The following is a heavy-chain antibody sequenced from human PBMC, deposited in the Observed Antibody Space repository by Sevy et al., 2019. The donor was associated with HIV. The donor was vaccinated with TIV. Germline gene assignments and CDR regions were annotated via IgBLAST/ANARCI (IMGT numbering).Heavy chain of an antibody. D-gene: IGHD2-21*02. Sequence: WGSLRLSCTVSGFIFSRYSMNWVRQAPGKGLEWISYTSGNSGAIYYPDSVKGRFTVSRDNAKNALFLQMSSLKDDDTAVYYCARGPDCGGDCDVGFYYPLDVWGQGTTVTVSS. J-gene: IGHJ6*02. CDR2: TSGNSGAI. CDR3: ARGPDCGGDCDVGFYYPLDV. CDR1: GFIFSRYS. V-gene: IGHV3-48*02.